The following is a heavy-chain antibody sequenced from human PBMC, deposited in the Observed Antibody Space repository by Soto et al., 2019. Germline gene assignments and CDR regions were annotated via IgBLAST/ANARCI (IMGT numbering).Heavy chain of an antibody. V-gene: IGHV1-69*12. D-gene: IGHD5-18*01. CDR2: IIPIFGTA. J-gene: IGHJ4*02. CDR3: AILPRGYSYVLEDY. Sequence: QVQLVQSGAAVKKPGSSVKVSCKASGGTFSSYAIIWVRQAPGQGLEWMGGIIPIFGTANYAQKFQGRVTITADESTSTAYMELSSLRSEDTAVYYCAILPRGYSYVLEDYWGQGTLVTVSS. CDR1: GGTFSSYA.